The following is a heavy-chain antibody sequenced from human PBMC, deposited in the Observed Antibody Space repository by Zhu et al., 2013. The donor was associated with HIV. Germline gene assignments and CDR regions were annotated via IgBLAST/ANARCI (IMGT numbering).Heavy chain of an antibody. CDR2: IYHSGST. J-gene: IGHJ4*02. D-gene: IGHD3-10*01. CDR1: GYPISSGYY. Sequence: QVQLQESGPGLVKPSETLSLTCTVSGYPISSGYYWGWIRQPPGKGLEWIGSIYHSGSTYYNPSLKSRVTISVDTSKNQFSLKLSSVTAADTAVYYCARGYGSGSYVEDYWGQGTLVTVSS. CDR3: ARGYGSGSYVEDY. V-gene: IGHV4-38-2*02.